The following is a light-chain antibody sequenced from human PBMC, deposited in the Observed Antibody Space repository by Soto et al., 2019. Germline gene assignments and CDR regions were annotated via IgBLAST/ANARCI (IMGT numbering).Light chain of an antibody. CDR2: TDN. CDR3: AAWDDSLKGPV. V-gene: IGLV1-44*01. J-gene: IGLJ2*01. Sequence: QPVLTQPPSASGTPGQRVTISCSGSSSNIGSHTVNWYQQLPGTAPKLLLYTDNQRPSGVPDRFSGSKSGTSASLAISGLPSEDEADYYCAAWDDSLKGPVFGGGTKLTVL. CDR1: SSNIGSHT.